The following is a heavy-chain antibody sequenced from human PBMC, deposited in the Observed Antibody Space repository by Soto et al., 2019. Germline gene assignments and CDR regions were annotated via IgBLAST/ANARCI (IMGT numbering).Heavy chain of an antibody. CDR2: ISYDGSNK. V-gene: IGHV3-30*18. D-gene: IGHD5-18*01. J-gene: IGHJ6*02. CDR3: AKDIQLWLPSYYYYGMDV. CDR1: GFTFSSYG. Sequence: QVQLVESGGGVVQPGRSLRLSCAASGFTFSSYGMHWVRQAPGKGLEWVAVISYDGSNKYYADSVKGRFIISRDNSKNTLYLQMNSLRAEDTAVYYCAKDIQLWLPSYYYYGMDVWGQGTTVTVSS.